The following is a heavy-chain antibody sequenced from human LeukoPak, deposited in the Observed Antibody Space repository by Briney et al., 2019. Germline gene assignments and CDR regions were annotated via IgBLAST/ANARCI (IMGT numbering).Heavy chain of an antibody. CDR3: ARSDY. CDR1: GFTFDDYA. CDR2: IKQDGSEK. J-gene: IGHJ4*02. Sequence: QPGRSLRLSCAASGFTFDDYAMHWVRQAPGKGLEWVANIKQDGSEKYYVDSVKGRFTISRDNAKNSLYLQMNSLRAEDAAVYYCARSDYWGQGTLVTVSS. V-gene: IGHV3-7*01.